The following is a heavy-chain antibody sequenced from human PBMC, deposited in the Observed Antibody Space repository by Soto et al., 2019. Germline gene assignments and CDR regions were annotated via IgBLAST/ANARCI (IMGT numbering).Heavy chain of an antibody. CDR2: IIPIFGTA. CDR1: GYTFTSYA. Sequence: SVKVSCKASGYTFTSYAISWVRQAPGQGLEWMGGIIPIFGTANYAQKFQGRVTITADESTSTAYMELSSLRSEDTAVYYCATPDREVVVVAAHYYYYGMDVWGQGTTVTVSS. V-gene: IGHV1-69*13. J-gene: IGHJ6*02. CDR3: ATPDREVVVVAAHYYYYGMDV. D-gene: IGHD2-15*01.